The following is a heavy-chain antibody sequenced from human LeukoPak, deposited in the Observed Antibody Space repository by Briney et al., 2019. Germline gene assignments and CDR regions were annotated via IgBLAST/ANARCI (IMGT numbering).Heavy chain of an antibody. CDR3: ATVVTDTPVDY. Sequence: GGSLRLSCAASGFTFKKYWMNWVRQVPGKGLECLANIKEDGSETYYADSVKGRFTISRDNPKNLLFLQINSLRVEDTAVYYCATVVTDTPVDYWGQGTLVTVSS. CDR2: IKEDGSET. D-gene: IGHD2-15*01. V-gene: IGHV3-7*01. J-gene: IGHJ4*02. CDR1: GFTFKKYW.